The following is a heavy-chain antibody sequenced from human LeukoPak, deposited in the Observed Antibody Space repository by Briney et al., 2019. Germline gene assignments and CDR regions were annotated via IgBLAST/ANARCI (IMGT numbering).Heavy chain of an antibody. Sequence: GGSLRLSCAASGFTVSSNYMSWVRQAPGKGLEWVSVIYSGGSTYYADSVKGRFTISRDNSKNTLYLQMNSLRAEDTAVYYCARESRGTYYDFWSGYFCWGQGTLVTVSS. V-gene: IGHV3-53*01. CDR3: ARESRGTYYDFWSGYFC. D-gene: IGHD3-3*01. J-gene: IGHJ4*02. CDR1: GFTVSSNY. CDR2: IYSGGST.